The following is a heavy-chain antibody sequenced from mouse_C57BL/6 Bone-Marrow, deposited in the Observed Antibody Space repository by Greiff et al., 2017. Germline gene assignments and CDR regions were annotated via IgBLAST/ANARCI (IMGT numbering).Heavy chain of an antibody. CDR3: ARGALRSTMNTTYFDY. CDR2: IHPNSGST. D-gene: IGHD2-4*01. CDR1: GYTFTSYW. J-gene: IGHJ2*01. Sequence: QVQLQQPGAELVKPGASVKLSCKASGYTFTSYWMHWVKQRPGQGLEWIGMIHPNSGSTNYNEKFKSKATLTVDKSSSTAYMQLSSLTSEDSAVFYCARGALRSTMNTTYFDYWGQGTTLTVSS. V-gene: IGHV1-64*01.